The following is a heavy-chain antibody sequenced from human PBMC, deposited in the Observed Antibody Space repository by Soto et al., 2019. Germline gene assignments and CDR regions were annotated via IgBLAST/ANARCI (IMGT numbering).Heavy chain of an antibody. Sequence: SETLSLTCAVSGYSISSSNWWGWIRQPPGKGLEWIGYIYYSGTTYYNPSLKSRVTMSVDTSKNQFSLKLSSVTAADTAVYYCARGHNTPTIQGDAFDIWGQGTMVTVSS. J-gene: IGHJ3*02. CDR2: IYYSGTT. CDR3: ARGHNTPTIQGDAFDI. CDR1: GYSISSSNW. V-gene: IGHV4-28*03. D-gene: IGHD1-20*01.